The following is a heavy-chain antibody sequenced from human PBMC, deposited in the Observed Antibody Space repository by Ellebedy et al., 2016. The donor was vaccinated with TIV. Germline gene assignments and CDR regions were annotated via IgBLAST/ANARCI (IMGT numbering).Heavy chain of an antibody. V-gene: IGHV1-8*01. CDR2: VNPNSGNT. CDR3: ARLGRRPMAVNWFNP. J-gene: IGHJ5*02. CDR1: GYNFTSYD. Sequence: ASVKVSCXASGYNFTSYDINWVRQATGQGLEWMGWVNPNSGNTGYAQKFQGRVTMTRNTSISTAYMELSSLRSEDTAVYYCARLGRRPMAVNWFNPWGQGTLVTVSS. D-gene: IGHD6-19*01.